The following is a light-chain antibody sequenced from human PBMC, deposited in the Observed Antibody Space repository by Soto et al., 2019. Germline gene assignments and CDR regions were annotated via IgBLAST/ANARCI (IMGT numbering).Light chain of an antibody. CDR1: SSDIGVFNY. CDR2: EVT. V-gene: IGLV2-14*01. CDR3: SSFASTYTLL. J-gene: IGLJ2*01. Sequence: QSVLTQPPSASGSPGQSITISCTGSSSDIGVFNYVSWYQQTPGNAPKIIIFEVTNRPSGVSNRFSGSKSGNTASLTISGLQAEDEADYYCSSFASTYTLLFGGGTKVTVL.